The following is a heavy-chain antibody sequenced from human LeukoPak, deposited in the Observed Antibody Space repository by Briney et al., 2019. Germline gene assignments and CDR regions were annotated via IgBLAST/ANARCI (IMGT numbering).Heavy chain of an antibody. J-gene: IGHJ4*02. Sequence: GASVKASCKASGYSFNNYDITWVRQAPGQGLEWMGIINPSGGSTSYAQKFQGRVTMTRDTSTSTVYMELSSLRSEDTAVYYCARAPPEPLWIQLWWAGGYDYWGQGTLVTVSS. V-gene: IGHV1-46*02. CDR1: GYSFNNYD. D-gene: IGHD5-18*01. CDR2: INPSGGST. CDR3: ARAPPEPLWIQLWWAGGYDY.